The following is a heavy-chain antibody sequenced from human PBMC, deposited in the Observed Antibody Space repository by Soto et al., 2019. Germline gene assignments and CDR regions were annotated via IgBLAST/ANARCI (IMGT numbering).Heavy chain of an antibody. CDR1: GYTFTSYA. V-gene: IGHV1-3*01. Sequence: ASVKVSCKASGYTFTSYAMHWVRQAPGQRLEWMGWINAGNGNTKYSQKFQGRVTITRDTSASTAYMDLSSLRSEDTAVYYCARGWTPYYYYYCMDVWGQGTTVTVSS. J-gene: IGHJ6*02. CDR3: ARGWTPYYYYYCMDV. D-gene: IGHD2-15*01. CDR2: INAGNGNT.